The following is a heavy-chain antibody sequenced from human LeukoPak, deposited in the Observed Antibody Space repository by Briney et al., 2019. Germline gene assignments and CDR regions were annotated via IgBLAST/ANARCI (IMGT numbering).Heavy chain of an antibody. D-gene: IGHD3-22*01. J-gene: IGHJ3*02. CDR3: AIIAIVVVNDAFDI. CDR2: ISSSGSTI. CDR1: GFTFSDYY. Sequence: GGSLRLSCAASGFTFSDYYMSWIRQAPGKGLEWVSYISSSGSTIYYADSVKGRFTISRDNAKNSLYLQMNSLRAEDTAVYYCAIIAIVVVNDAFDIWGQGTMVTVSS. V-gene: IGHV3-11*01.